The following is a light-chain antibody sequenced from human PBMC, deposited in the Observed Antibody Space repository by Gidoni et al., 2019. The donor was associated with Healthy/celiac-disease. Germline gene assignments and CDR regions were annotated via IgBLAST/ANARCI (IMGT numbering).Light chain of an antibody. CDR2: EVS. V-gene: IGLV2-8*01. J-gene: IGLJ3*02. CDR3: SSYAGSNNWV. CDR1: SSDVGGYNY. Sequence: QSALTQPPSASGSPGQSVTIACTGTSSDVGGYNYVSWYQQHPGKAPKLLNYEVSKRPSGVPDRFSGSKSGNTASLTVSALQAEDEADYYCSSYAGSNNWVFGGGTKLTVL.